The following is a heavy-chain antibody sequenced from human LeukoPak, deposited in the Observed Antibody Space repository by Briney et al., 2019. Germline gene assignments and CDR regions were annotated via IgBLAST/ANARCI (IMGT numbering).Heavy chain of an antibody. D-gene: IGHD2-2*01. CDR1: GGTFSSYA. Sequence: SVKVSCKASGGTFSSYAISWVRQAPGQGLEWMGGIIPIFGTANYAQKFRGRVTITADESTSTAYMELSSLRSEDTAVYYCATHGGYCSSTSCPSQDYWGQGTLVTVSS. V-gene: IGHV1-69*13. CDR3: ATHGGYCSSTSCPSQDY. CDR2: IIPIFGTA. J-gene: IGHJ4*02.